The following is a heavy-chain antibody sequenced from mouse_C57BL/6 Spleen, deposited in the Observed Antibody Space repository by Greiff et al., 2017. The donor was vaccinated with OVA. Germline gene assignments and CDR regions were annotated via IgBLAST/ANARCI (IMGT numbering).Heavy chain of an antibody. CDR1: GFSFNTYA. CDR2: IRSKSNNSAT. Sequence: EVQLVESGGGLVQPKGSLKLSCAASGFSFNTYAMNWVRQAPGKGLEWVARIRSKSNNSATYYADSGKARFTISRYDSESMLYLQMNNLKTEDTAMDYCVRQPHCDAFDDWGKGTTVTVSS. V-gene: IGHV10-1*01. J-gene: IGHJ1*03. CDR3: VRQPHCDAFDD.